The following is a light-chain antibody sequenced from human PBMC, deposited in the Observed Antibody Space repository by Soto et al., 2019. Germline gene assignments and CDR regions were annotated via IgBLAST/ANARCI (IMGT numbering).Light chain of an antibody. CDR1: QSVSSSF. J-gene: IGKJ5*01. CDR2: GAS. Sequence: EIVLAQSPGTLSLSPGERATLSSRASQSVSSSFLAWYQKKPGQAPRLLIYGASSRATGIPDRFSGSGSGTDFTLTISRLEPEDFAVYYCQQYGSSPPTFGQGTRLEIK. V-gene: IGKV3-20*01. CDR3: QQYGSSPPT.